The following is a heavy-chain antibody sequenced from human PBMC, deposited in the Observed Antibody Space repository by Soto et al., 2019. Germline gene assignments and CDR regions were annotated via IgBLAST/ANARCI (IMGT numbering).Heavy chain of an antibody. CDR1: GGSISSSSYY. CDR2: IYYSGST. CDR3: ARHVDYYGSGDLNWFDP. V-gene: IGHV4-39*01. Sequence: QLQLQESGPGLVKPSETLSLTCTVSGGSISSSSYYWGWIRQPPGKGLEWIGSIYYSGSTYYNPSLKSRVPISVDTSKNQFSLKLSSVTAADTAVYYCARHVDYYGSGDLNWFDPWGQGTLVTVSS. J-gene: IGHJ5*02. D-gene: IGHD3-10*01.